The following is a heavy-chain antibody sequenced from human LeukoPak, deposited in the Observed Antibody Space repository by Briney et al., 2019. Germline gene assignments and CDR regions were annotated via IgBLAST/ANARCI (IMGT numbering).Heavy chain of an antibody. Sequence: SETLSLTCAVYGGSFSDYYWSWIRQPPGKGLEWIGEIYHSGSTKYNPSLKSRVTMSVDTSKNQFSLKLSSVTAADTAVYYCARGYDSSGYPFDYWGQGTLVTVSS. CDR3: ARGYDSSGYPFDY. V-gene: IGHV4-34*01. J-gene: IGHJ4*02. CDR2: IYHSGST. CDR1: GGSFSDYY. D-gene: IGHD3-22*01.